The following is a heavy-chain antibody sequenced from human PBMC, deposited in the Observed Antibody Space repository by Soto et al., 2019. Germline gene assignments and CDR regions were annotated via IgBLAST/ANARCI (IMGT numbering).Heavy chain of an antibody. Sequence: QAHLVQSGAEGKKPGASVKVSCKAPGYTLTGYTFHWVRQAPGQGLEWMAWINASSSDSSFATKIQGRVTVTMDAPSSKASMELTRLRSNDPAVYYCAKEMASIKGIFDKWGQGTPVAVSA. V-gene: IGHV1-2*02. CDR3: AKEMASIKGIFDK. CDR2: INASSSDS. D-gene: IGHD5-12*01. J-gene: IGHJ4*02. CDR1: GYTLTGYT.